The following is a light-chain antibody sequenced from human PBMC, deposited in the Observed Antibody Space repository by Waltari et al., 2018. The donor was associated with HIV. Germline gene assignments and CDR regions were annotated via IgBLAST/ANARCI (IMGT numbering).Light chain of an antibody. CDR3: QSTDSSGAFV. Sequence: YELTQPPSVSVSPGQTARITCSGDVLPNEYTYWYQQKPGQAPVLVIHTDIERPSGLPVLFSGSSSGTTVTLTISGVQSEYEADYSCQSTDSSGAFVFGTGTRVTVL. CDR2: TDI. V-gene: IGLV3-25*03. CDR1: VLPNEY. J-gene: IGLJ1*01.